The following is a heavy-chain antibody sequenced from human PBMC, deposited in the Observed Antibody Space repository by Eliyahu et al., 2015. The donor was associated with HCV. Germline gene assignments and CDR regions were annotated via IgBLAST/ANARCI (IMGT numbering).Heavy chain of an antibody. CDR3: ASGGGGIAVAGTGGWFDP. CDR2: IHYSGST. V-gene: IGHV4-59*01. CDR1: GGSITTXY. J-gene: IGHJ5*02. Sequence: QVQLQESGPGLVRPSETLSLTCTVXGGSITTXYWSWIRQPPGKGLXWNGYIHYSGSTXYXPXLKSRVTISVDTSKNQFSLNLNSVTAADTAVYYCASGGGGIAVAGTGGWFDPWGQGALVTVSS. D-gene: IGHD6-19*01.